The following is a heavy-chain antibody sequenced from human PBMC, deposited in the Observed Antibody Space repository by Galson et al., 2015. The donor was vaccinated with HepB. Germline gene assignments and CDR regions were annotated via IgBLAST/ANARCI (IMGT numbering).Heavy chain of an antibody. V-gene: IGHV1-3*01. CDR3: ARVGYYDSSGGDY. CDR1: GYTFTSYA. J-gene: IGHJ4*02. CDR2: INAGNGNT. D-gene: IGHD3-22*01. Sequence: SVKVSCKASGYTFTSYAMHWVRQAAGQRLEWMGWINAGNGNTKYSQKFQGRVTITRDTSASTAYMELSSLRSEDTAVYYCARVGYYDSSGGDYWGQGTLVTVSS.